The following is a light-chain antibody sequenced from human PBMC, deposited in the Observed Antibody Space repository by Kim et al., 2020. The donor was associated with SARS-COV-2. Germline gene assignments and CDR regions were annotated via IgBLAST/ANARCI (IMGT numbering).Light chain of an antibody. CDR1: RWGDKF. Sequence: SVSPGQTDTITCSGDRWGDKFACWFKQIPGQSPTLVIYRDTKRPSGIPERFTGSNSGTTATLTISGTQPIDEADYYCQAWDSSTAVFGGGTQLTVL. V-gene: IGLV3-1*01. CDR2: RDT. CDR3: QAWDSSTAV. J-gene: IGLJ3*02.